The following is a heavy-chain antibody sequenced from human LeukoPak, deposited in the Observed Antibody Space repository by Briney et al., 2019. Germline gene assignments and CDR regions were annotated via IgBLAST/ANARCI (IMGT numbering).Heavy chain of an antibody. CDR3: ARDTKDYGDYYYYYMDV. CDR1: GGTFSSYA. CDR2: IIPIFGTA. J-gene: IGHJ6*03. V-gene: IGHV1-69*06. D-gene: IGHD4-17*01. Sequence: GASVKVSCKASGGTFSSYAISWVRQAPGQGLEWMGGIIPIFGTANYAQKFQGRVTITADKSTSTAYMELSSLRSEDTAVYYCARDTKDYGDYYYYYMDVWGKGTTVTVSS.